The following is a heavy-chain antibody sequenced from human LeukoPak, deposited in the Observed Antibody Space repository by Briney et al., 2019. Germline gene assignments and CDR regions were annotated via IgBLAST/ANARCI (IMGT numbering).Heavy chain of an antibody. J-gene: IGHJ4*02. V-gene: IGHV1-46*03. CDR2: INPSGTCT. Sequence: GASVKVSCKASAYTFTGYYMHWVRQAPGQGLEWMGTINPSGTCTNYAQKFQGRVTMTRDTSTSTVYIELSGLRSEDTAVYYCAAHLQNWGPFDYWGQGTLVTVSS. D-gene: IGHD7-27*01. CDR3: AAHLQNWGPFDY. CDR1: AYTFTGYY.